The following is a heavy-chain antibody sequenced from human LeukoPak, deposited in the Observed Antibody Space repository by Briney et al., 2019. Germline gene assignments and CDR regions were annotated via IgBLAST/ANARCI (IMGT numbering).Heavy chain of an antibody. CDR1: GGSISSGGYY. CDR2: IYYSGST. V-gene: IGHV4-31*03. Sequence: SETLSLTCTVSGGSISSGGYYWSWIRQHPGEGLEWIGYIYYSGSTYYNPSLKSRVTISVDTSKNQFSLKLSSVTAADTAVYYCARANYDFWSGYYLYFDYWGQGTLVTVSS. J-gene: IGHJ4*02. D-gene: IGHD3-3*01. CDR3: ARANYDFWSGYYLYFDY.